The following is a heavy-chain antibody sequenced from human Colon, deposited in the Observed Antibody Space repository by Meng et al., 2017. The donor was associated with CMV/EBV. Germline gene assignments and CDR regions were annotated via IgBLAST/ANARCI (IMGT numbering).Heavy chain of an antibody. V-gene: IGHV1-18*01. D-gene: IGHD4-17*01. CDR2: ISAENGNT. CDR3: ARAGAAVTTHFDF. J-gene: IGHJ4*02. CDR1: GYTFGIFG. Sequence: KASGYTFGIFGLTWVRQAPGQGLEWVGWISAENGNTNYAQKFQGRVTLTTDTSTKTAYMDLRGLRSDDSAVYYCARAGAAVTTHFDFWGRGTLVTVSS.